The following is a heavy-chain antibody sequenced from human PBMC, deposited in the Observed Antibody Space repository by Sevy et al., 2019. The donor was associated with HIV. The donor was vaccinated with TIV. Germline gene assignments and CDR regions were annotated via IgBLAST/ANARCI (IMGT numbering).Heavy chain of an antibody. CDR2: IRSKAYGGTT. V-gene: IGHV3-49*04. CDR3: TRAPGGRFLEDYYYMDV. J-gene: IGHJ6*03. D-gene: IGHD3-3*01. CDR1: GFTFGDYA. Sequence: GGSLRLSCTASGFTFGDYAMSWVRQAPGKGLEWVGFIRSKAYGGTTEHAASVKGRFTISRDDSKSIAYLQMNSLKTEDTAVYYCTRAPGGRFLEDYYYMDVWGKGTTVTVSS.